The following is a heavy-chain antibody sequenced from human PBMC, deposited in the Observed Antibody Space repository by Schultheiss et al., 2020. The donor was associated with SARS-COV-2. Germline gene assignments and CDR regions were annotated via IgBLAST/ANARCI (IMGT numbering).Heavy chain of an antibody. CDR1: GFTFSGSA. Sequence: GASLKISCAASGFTFSGSAMHWVRQASGKGLEWVGRIRSKANSYATAYAASVKGRFTISRDDSKNTAYLQMNSLKTEDTAVYYCTAPGSYSSSDWGQGTLVTVSS. D-gene: IGHD6-6*01. CDR3: TAPGSYSSSD. V-gene: IGHV3-73*01. CDR2: IRSKANSYAT. J-gene: IGHJ4*02.